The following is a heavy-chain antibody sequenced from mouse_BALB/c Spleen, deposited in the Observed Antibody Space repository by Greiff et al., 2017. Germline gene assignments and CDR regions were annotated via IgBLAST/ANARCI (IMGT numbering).Heavy chain of an antibody. CDR2: ISDGGSYT. V-gene: IGHV5-4*02. CDR3: ARDPYYGRGYWYFDV. D-gene: IGHD1-1*01. CDR1: GFAFSDYY. Sequence: EVQLVESGGGLVKPGWSLKLSCAASGFAFSDYYMYWVRQTPEKRLEWVANISDGGSYTYYPDSVKGRFTISRDNAKNNLYLQMSSLKSEDTAMYYCARDPYYGRGYWYFDVWGAGTTVTVSS. J-gene: IGHJ1*01.